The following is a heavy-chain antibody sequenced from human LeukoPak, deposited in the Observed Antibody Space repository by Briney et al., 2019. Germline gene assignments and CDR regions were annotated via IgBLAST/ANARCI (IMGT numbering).Heavy chain of an antibody. Sequence: SETLSLTCTVSGGSISRYYWSWIRQPPGKGLEWIGYTYYSGSTNYNPSLKSRVTISVDTSKNQFSLKLSSVTAADTAVYYCARGPVGGTTYNDGDAFDIWGQGTMVTVSS. CDR2: TYYSGST. D-gene: IGHD1-7*01. V-gene: IGHV4-59*01. J-gene: IGHJ3*02. CDR1: GGSISRYY. CDR3: ARGPVGGTTYNDGDAFDI.